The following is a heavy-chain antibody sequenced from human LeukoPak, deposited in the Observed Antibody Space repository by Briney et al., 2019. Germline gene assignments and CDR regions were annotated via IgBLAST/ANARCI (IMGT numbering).Heavy chain of an antibody. CDR2: INRDASEE. Sequence: GGSLRLSCAASGFTFSDHYMDWVRQAPGKGLEWVAQINRDASEESYVDSVKGRFTISRDNAKSSLYLQMNSLRDEDTAVYYCARGHHGLGVWGQETTVTVSS. J-gene: IGHJ6*02. CDR1: GFTFSDHY. V-gene: IGHV3-7*01. CDR3: ARGHHGLGV.